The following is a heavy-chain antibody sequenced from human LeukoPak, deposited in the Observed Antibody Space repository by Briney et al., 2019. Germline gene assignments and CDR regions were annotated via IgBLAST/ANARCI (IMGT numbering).Heavy chain of an antibody. Sequence: GGSLRLSCAASGFTFSSYAMSWVRQAPGKGLEWVSGIGTTGGSTSYADSVKGRFTISRDNPRNTLYMQMNSLRDEDTAVYYCAIMHRYYDGSGYWVQWGQGTLVTVSS. CDR2: IGTTGGST. D-gene: IGHD3-22*01. CDR3: AIMHRYYDGSGYWVQ. V-gene: IGHV3-23*01. CDR1: GFTFSSYA. J-gene: IGHJ4*02.